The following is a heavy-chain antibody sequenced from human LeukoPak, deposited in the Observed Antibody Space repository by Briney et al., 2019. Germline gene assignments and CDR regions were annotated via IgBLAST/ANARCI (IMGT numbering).Heavy chain of an antibody. J-gene: IGHJ4*02. D-gene: IGHD2-15*01. CDR3: VPEYCSGGSCYLSGD. CDR2: IYYSGST. Sequence: SETLSLTCTVSGGSISISSYYWGWIRQPPGKGLEWIGNIYYSGSTYYNPSLKSRVTISVDTSKNQFSLKLSSVTAADTAVYYCVPEYCSGGSCYLSGDWGQGTLVTVSS. V-gene: IGHV4-39*01. CDR1: GGSISISSYY.